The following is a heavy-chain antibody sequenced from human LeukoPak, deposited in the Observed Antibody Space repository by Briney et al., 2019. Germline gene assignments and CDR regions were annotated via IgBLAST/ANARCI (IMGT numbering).Heavy chain of an antibody. Sequence: PGGSLRLSCAASGFTFSNAWMSWVRQSPGKGLEGVGCIKSKTDGGTSDYAAPVKGRFTISRHDPKNTLYLQMNSLKTEDTAVYYCTTDQITRDSPDYWGQGTLVTVSS. CDR3: TTDQITRDSPDY. CDR1: GFTFSNAW. CDR2: IKSKTDGGTS. V-gene: IGHV3-15*01. J-gene: IGHJ4*02. D-gene: IGHD1-14*01.